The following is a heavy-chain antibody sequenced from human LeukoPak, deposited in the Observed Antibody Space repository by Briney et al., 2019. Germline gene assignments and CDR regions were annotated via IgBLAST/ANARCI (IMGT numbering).Heavy chain of an antibody. CDR3: ASWIQHKGTAKATLSYFDY. Sequence: SETLSLTCTVSGGSISSGGHYWNWIRQHPGKGLEWIGHIYYSGSTYYNPSLKSRVTISVDTSKNQFSLRLSSVTAADTAVYYCASWIQHKGTAKATLSYFDYWGQGTLVTVSS. D-gene: IGHD5-18*01. CDR2: IYYSGST. V-gene: IGHV4-31*03. J-gene: IGHJ4*02. CDR1: GGSISSGGHY.